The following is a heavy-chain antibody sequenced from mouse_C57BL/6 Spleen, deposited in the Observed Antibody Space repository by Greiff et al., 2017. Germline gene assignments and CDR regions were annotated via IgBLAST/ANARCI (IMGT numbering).Heavy chain of an antibody. V-gene: IGHV1-69*01. Sequence: VQLQQSGAELVMPGASVKLSCKASGYTFTSYWMHWVKQRPGQGLEWIGEIDPSGSYTNYTQKFKGKSTLTVDKSSSTAYMQLSSLTSEDSAVYYCARVDIEAMDYWGQGTSVTVSA. CDR1: GYTFTSYW. J-gene: IGHJ4*01. CDR2: IDPSGSYT. CDR3: ARVDIEAMDY. D-gene: IGHD1-3*01.